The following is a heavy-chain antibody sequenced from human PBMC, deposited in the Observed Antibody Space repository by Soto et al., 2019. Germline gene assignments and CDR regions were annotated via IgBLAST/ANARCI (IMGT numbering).Heavy chain of an antibody. V-gene: IGHV4-59*01. CDR2: VYYSGST. Sequence: PSETLSLTCTVSGGSISSSYWSWIRQPPGKGLEWIGYVYYSGSTNYNPSLKSRVTISIDTSKNQFSLKLSSVTAADTAVYYCARVTGEDTGGSPTRSGMDVWGQGTTVTSP. D-gene: IGHD2-15*01. CDR3: ARVTGEDTGGSPTRSGMDV. J-gene: IGHJ6*02. CDR1: GGSISSSY.